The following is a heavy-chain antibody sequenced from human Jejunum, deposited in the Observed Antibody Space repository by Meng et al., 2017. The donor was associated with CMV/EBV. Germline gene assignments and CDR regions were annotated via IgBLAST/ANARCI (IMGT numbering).Heavy chain of an antibody. CDR2: INVNTGVT. CDR3: ARDRGAWFFDL. J-gene: IGHJ2*01. D-gene: IGHD3-16*01. CDR1: GYSFSDFY. Sequence: SCKASGYSFSDFYLHWVRQAPGQGLEWVGRINVNTGVTNFRQRFLGRATMTADASNNTVYMELKKLTSDDTALYYCARDRGAWFFDLWGRGTLVTVSS. V-gene: IGHV1-2*06.